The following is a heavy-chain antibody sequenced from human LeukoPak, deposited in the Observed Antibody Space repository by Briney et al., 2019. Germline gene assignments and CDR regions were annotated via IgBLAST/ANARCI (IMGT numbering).Heavy chain of an antibody. J-gene: IGHJ4*02. Sequence: GGSLRLSCEASGFTFSNYWMNWVRQAPGKGLEWVANMKQDGSEKYYVDSVKGRFTISRDNTKNSLFLQMNSLRAEDTAVYYCARAEGYGGELDSWGQGTLVTVSS. D-gene: IGHD4-23*01. V-gene: IGHV3-7*01. CDR2: MKQDGSEK. CDR1: GFTFSNYW. CDR3: ARAEGYGGELDS.